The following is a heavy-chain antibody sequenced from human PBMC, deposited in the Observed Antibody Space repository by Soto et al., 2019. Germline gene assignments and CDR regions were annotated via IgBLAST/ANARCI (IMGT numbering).Heavy chain of an antibody. CDR3: ARLHLSPFLEWSPWYGMDV. D-gene: IGHD3-3*01. CDR2: INAGNGNT. V-gene: IGHV1-3*01. CDR1: GYTFTSYA. J-gene: IGHJ6*02. Sequence: ASVKVSCKASGYTFTSYAMHWVRQAPGQRLEWMGWINAGNGNTKYSQKFQGRVTITRDTSASTAYMELSSLRSEDTAVYYCARLHLSPFLEWSPWYGMDVWGPGTTLTVSS.